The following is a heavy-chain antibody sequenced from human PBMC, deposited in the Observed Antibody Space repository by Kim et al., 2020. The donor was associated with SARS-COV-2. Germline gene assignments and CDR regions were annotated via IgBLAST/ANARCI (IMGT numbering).Heavy chain of an antibody. V-gene: IGHV3-74*01. CDR3: ARGVTVAGTTPLGF. Sequence: ADSVKGRLTISRSNARTTLFLQMNGLRAEDTAVYYCARGVTVAGTTPLGFWGQGTLVTVSS. J-gene: IGHJ4*02. D-gene: IGHD6-19*01.